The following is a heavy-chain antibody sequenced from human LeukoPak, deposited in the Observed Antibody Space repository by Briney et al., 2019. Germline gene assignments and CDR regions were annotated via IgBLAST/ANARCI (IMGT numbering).Heavy chain of an antibody. CDR2: MYISGYT. CDR1: GYSISSGYY. CDR3: ATDDGTYRFDY. V-gene: IGHV4-38-2*02. D-gene: IGHD2-2*01. Sequence: SETLSLTCTVSGYSISSGYYWGWIRQPPGKGLEWIGRMYISGYTNYNPSLKSRVTISLDTSKNQFSLRLTSVTAADTALYYCATDDGTYRFDYWGQGTLVTVSS. J-gene: IGHJ4*02.